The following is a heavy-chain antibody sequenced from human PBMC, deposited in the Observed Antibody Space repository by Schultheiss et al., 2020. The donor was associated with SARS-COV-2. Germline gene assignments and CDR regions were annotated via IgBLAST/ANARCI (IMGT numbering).Heavy chain of an antibody. V-gene: IGHV4-38-2*01. Sequence: SETLSLTCAVSGASIRSDDWWTWVRQPPGKGLEWIGSIYQSGSTFYNSSLKSRVTISVDTSKNQLSVKLSSVTAADTAVYYCARSRGDHYDSSGRYDYWGQGHLVTVSS. CDR2: IYQSGST. CDR1: GASIRSDDW. CDR3: ARSRGDHYDSSGRYDY. D-gene: IGHD3-22*01. J-gene: IGHJ4*02.